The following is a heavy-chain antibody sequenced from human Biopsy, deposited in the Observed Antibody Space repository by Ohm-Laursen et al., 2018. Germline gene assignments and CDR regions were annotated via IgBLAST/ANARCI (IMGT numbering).Heavy chain of an antibody. Sequence: SQTLSLTCAVYNVSFSSFYWSWIRQPAGKGLEWIGRIYPGGSTNYNPSLKSRVTMSVDTSKKQLSLRLRSVTAADTAMYYCASVVLGPTNDAFDLWGQGTMVVVSS. D-gene: IGHD3-22*01. V-gene: IGHV4-59*10. CDR1: NVSFSSFY. CDR3: ASVVLGPTNDAFDL. CDR2: IYPGGST. J-gene: IGHJ3*01.